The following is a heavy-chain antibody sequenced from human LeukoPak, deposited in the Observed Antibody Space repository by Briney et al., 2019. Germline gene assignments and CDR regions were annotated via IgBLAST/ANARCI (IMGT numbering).Heavy chain of an antibody. CDR1: GFTVSSSY. Sequence: GGSLRLSCAASGFTVSSSYMTWVRQAPGKGLEWVAVISYDGSNKYYADSVKGRFTISRDNSKNTLYLQMNSLRAEDTAVYYCARDLTYYDFWSGYSNWGQGTLVTVSS. CDR2: ISYDGSNK. CDR3: ARDLTYYDFWSGYSN. J-gene: IGHJ4*02. D-gene: IGHD3-3*01. V-gene: IGHV3-30-3*01.